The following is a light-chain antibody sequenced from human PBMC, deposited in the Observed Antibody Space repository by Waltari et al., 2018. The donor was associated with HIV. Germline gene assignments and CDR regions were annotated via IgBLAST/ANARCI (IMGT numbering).Light chain of an antibody. J-gene: IGLJ2*01. Sequence: QSALTQPASVSGSPGQSITISCTGTSTYIGPYNFVSWYQQHPGKAPKLMIHEVSKRPSGVSNRFSGSKSGNTASLTISGLQAEDEADYSCCSYAGSTTVFGGGTKLTVL. V-gene: IGLV2-23*02. CDR1: STYIGPYNF. CDR3: CSYAGSTTV. CDR2: EVS.